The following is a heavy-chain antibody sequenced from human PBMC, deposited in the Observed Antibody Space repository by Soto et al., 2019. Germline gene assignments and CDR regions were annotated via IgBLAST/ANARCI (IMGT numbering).Heavy chain of an antibody. V-gene: IGHV2-5*02. CDR1: GFSLSTSGMA. CDR2: IYWDDDK. CDR3: ARRPRDVTAFDI. Sequence: QITLKESGPTLVKPTQTLTLTCTFSGFSLSTSGMAVGWIRQPPGKALEWLALIYWDDDKRYSPSLKSRLTITKDTSKNQVVLTLTNMDPLETATYYCARRPRDVTAFDIWGQGTMVTVSS. J-gene: IGHJ3*02. D-gene: IGHD4-4*01.